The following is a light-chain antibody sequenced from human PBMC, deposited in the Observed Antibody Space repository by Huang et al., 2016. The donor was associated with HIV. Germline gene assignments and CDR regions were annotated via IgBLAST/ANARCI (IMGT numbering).Light chain of an antibody. V-gene: IGKV3-11*01. CDR3: QQRDS. CDR1: QSVGRT. Sequence: EIVLTQSPGTLSLSPGERATLSCRASQSVGRTVGWYQQKAGQTPRLVIYDATTRATGIPARFSGSGSGTDFTLTISSLEPEDVAVYYCQQRDSFGQGTRLDIK. J-gene: IGKJ5*01. CDR2: DAT.